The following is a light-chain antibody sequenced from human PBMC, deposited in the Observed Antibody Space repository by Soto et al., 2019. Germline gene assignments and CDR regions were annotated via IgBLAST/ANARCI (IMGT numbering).Light chain of an antibody. J-gene: IGKJ2*01. Sequence: DIVMTQAPDSLAASLAAIVAINCKSSRNLLSNDKNYLAWYQQKPGQPPNLLIYWASTRESGVPVRFSGSGSVTDFTPTIRSLQAADAAVYYCQQYYTTPRTFGQGTKVDIK. V-gene: IGKV4-1*01. CDR3: QQYYTTPRT. CDR1: RNLLSNDKNY. CDR2: WAS.